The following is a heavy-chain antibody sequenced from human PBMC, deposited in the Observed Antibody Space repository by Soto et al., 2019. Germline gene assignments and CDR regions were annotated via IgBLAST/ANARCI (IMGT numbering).Heavy chain of an antibody. J-gene: IGHJ6*02. Sequence: SGPTLVNPTETLTLTCTFSGFSLTSPGMCVSWIRQPPGKALEWLALIERDDDDKYYSTSLKTRLTISKDTRKNQVVLTMANMDPADTGTYYCARSIRGPRRFNGMDVWGQGTTLTVSS. V-gene: IGHV2-70*13. D-gene: IGHD1-20*01. CDR2: IERDDDDK. CDR1: GFSLTSPGMC. CDR3: ARSIRGPRRFNGMDV.